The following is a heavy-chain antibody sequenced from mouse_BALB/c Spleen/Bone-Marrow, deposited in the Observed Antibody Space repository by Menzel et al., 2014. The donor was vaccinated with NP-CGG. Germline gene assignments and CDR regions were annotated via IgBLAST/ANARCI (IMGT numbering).Heavy chain of an antibody. V-gene: IGHV4-1*02. CDR3: ALLGHYGYFAV. Sequence: EVKLQESGGGLVQPGGSLKLSCAAPGFDFSRYWMSWVRQAPGKGLEWIGEINPGSRTINYTPTLKDKFIISRDNAKNTLYLQMSEVRSEDTALYYCALLGHYGYFAVWGAGTTVTISS. CDR1: GFDFSRYW. J-gene: IGHJ1*01. CDR2: INPGSRTI.